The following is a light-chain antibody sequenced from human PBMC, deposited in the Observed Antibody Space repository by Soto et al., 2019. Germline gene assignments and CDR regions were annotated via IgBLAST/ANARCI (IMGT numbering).Light chain of an antibody. CDR1: QGIRNY. CDR3: QKYNSAPRT. Sequence: DIPMTQSPSSLSASVGDRVMISCRASQGIRNYVAWYQQKPGKVPELLIYGTSTLQSGVPSRFSGSGSGTDFTLTISSLQPEDVATYYCQKYNSAPRTFGQGTKVEIK. J-gene: IGKJ1*01. V-gene: IGKV1-27*01. CDR2: GTS.